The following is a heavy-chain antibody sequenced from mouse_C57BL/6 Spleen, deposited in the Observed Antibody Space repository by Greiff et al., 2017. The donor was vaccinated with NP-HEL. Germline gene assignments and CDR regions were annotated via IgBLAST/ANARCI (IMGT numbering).Heavy chain of an antibody. J-gene: IGHJ4*01. CDR2: IDPEDGDT. CDR3: TPITTVPPYAMDY. D-gene: IGHD1-1*01. V-gene: IGHV14-1*01. CDR1: GFNIKDYY. Sequence: EVKLQESGAELVRPGASVKLSCTASGFNIKDYYMHWVKQRPEQGLEWIGRIDPEDGDTEYAPKFQGKATMTADTSSNTAYLQLSSLTSEDTAVYYCTPITTVPPYAMDYWGQGTSVTVSS.